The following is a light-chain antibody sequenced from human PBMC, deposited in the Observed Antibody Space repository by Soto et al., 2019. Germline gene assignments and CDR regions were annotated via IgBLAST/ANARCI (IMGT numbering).Light chain of an antibody. CDR3: QSYDTSLSGLVV. J-gene: IGLJ2*01. CDR1: SSNIGAGYD. V-gene: IGLV1-40*01. CDR2: GDN. Sequence: QSVLTQPPSVSGAPGQRVTISCTGSSSNIGAGYDVHWYRQLPGAAPKVVIYGDNNRPSGVPDRFSGSKSGTSASLAISGLQSEDEADYYCQSYDTSLSGLVVFGGGNKVTVL.